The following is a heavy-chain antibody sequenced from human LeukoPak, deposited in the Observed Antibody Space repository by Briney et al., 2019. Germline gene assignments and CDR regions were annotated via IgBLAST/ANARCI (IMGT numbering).Heavy chain of an antibody. J-gene: IGHJ4*02. V-gene: IGHV1-69*05. D-gene: IGHD5-18*01. CDR1: GGTFSYA. CDR2: NNPIFGTT. Sequence: ASVKVSCKVSGGTFSYAISWVRQAPGQGLEWMGGNNPIFGTTDYAQNFQGRVTFTTDESTSTAYMELSSLRSEDTAVDYCARGAGGYNYGYHNYWGQGTLVTVSS. CDR3: ARGAGGYNYGYHNY.